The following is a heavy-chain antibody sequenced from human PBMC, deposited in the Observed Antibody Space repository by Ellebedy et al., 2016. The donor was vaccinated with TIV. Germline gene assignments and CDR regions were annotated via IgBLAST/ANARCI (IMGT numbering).Heavy chain of an antibody. CDR1: GYTFTSYG. V-gene: IGHV1-2*02. J-gene: IGHJ5*02. CDR3: ATYDSSGWWFDP. Sequence: ASVKVSXXASGYTFTSYGISWVRQAPGQGLEWMGWINPNSGGTNYAQKFQGRVTMTRDTSISTAYMELSRLRSDDTAVYYCATYDSSGWWFDPWGQGTLVTVSS. D-gene: IGHD3-22*01. CDR2: INPNSGGT.